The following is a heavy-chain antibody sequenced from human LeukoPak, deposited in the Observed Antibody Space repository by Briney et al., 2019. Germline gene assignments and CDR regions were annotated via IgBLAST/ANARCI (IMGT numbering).Heavy chain of an antibody. CDR2: IIPIFGTA. D-gene: IGHD3-16*01. J-gene: IGHJ4*02. CDR3: ARVGGGPFDY. V-gene: IGHV1-69*05. CDR1: GGTFSSYA. Sequence: VASVKVSCKASGGTFSSYAISWVRQAPGQGLEWMGGIIPIFGTANYAQKFQGRVTITTDESTSTAYMELSSLRSEDTAVYYCARVGGGPFDYWGQGTLVTVSS.